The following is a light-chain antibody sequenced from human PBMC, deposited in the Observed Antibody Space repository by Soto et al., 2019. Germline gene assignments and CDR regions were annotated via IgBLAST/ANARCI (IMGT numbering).Light chain of an antibody. CDR2: LGS. CDR1: QSLLHSNGENY. Sequence: DTVMTQSPLSLSVTPGEPASISCRSSQSLLHSNGENYLDWYVQKPGQSPQLLIYLGSNRASGVPERFSGSESGTDFTLKISRVEAEDVGVYYCMQGLQCPVSFGGGTKVEIK. V-gene: IGKV2-28*01. CDR3: MQGLQCPVS. J-gene: IGKJ4*01.